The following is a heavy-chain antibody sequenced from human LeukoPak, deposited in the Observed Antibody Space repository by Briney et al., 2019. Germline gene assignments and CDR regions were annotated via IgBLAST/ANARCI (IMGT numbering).Heavy chain of an antibody. CDR1: GYTFTSYD. CDR3: ARGEYQWLTQNYYYHYMDV. D-gene: IGHD6-19*01. CDR2: MNPNSGNT. V-gene: IGHV1-8*01. J-gene: IGHJ6*03. Sequence: ASVKVSCKASGYTFTSYDINWVRQATGQGLEWMGWMNPNSGNTGYAQKFQGRVTMTRNTSISTAYMELSSLRSEDTAVYYCARGEYQWLTQNYYYHYMDVWGKGTTVTVSS.